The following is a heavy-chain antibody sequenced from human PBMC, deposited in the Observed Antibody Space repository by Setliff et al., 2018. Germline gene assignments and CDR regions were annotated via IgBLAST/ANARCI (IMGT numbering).Heavy chain of an antibody. CDR1: GFTFSSYW. CDR3: AKDGDYNFWSGYFRAYYYYYYMDV. J-gene: IGHJ6*03. V-gene: IGHV3-23*01. Sequence: PGGSLRLSCAASGFTFSSYWMSWVRQAPGKGLEWVSAISGSGGSTYYADSVKGRFTISRDNSKNTLYLQMNSLRAEDTAVYYWAKDGDYNFWSGYFRAYYYYYYMDVWGKGTTVTVSS. CDR2: ISGSGGST. D-gene: IGHD3-3*01.